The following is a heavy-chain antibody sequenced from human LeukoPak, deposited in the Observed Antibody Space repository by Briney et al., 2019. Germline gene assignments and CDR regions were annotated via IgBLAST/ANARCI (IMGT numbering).Heavy chain of an antibody. J-gene: IGHJ4*02. CDR1: DGSISSGGYC. D-gene: IGHD6-19*01. CDR3: ASLLSPGGSGWYGDYFDY. Sequence: SQTLSLTCTVSDGSISSGGYCWSWIRQPPGKGLEWIGYIYHSGSTYYNPFLKSRVTISVDRSKNQFSLKLSSVTAADTAVYYCASLLSPGGSGWYGDYFDYWGQGTLVTVSS. CDR2: IYHSGST. V-gene: IGHV4-30-2*01.